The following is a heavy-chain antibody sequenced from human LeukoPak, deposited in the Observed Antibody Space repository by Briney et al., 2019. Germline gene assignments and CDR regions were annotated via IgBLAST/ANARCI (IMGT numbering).Heavy chain of an antibody. Sequence: GGSLRLSCTASGFTFSNYWMSWVRQAPGKGLEWVANIKGDGSYKYYVDSVKGRFTISRGNAKSSVYLQMNTLRAEDTAVYYCATSADSSGKDWGQGTLVTVSS. CDR1: GFTFSNYW. D-gene: IGHD3-22*01. CDR3: ATSADSSGKD. V-gene: IGHV3-7*03. J-gene: IGHJ4*02. CDR2: IKGDGSYK.